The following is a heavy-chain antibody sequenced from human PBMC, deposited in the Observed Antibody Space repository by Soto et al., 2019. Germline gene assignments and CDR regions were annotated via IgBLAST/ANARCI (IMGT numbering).Heavy chain of an antibody. J-gene: IGHJ3*02. Sequence: SETLSLTCAVYGGSFSGYYWSWIRQPPGKGLEWIGEINHSGSTNYNPSLKSRVTISVDTSKNQFSLKLSSVTAADTAVYYCARVGYFGHNAFDIWGQGTMVTVSS. V-gene: IGHV4-34*01. D-gene: IGHD3-3*01. CDR1: GGSFSGYY. CDR3: ARVGYFGHNAFDI. CDR2: INHSGST.